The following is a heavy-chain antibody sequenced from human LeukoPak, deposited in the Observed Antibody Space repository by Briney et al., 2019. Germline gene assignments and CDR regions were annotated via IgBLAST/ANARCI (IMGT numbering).Heavy chain of an antibody. CDR3: ASFRPKSYDFWSGYSNDAFDI. V-gene: IGHV1-46*03. J-gene: IGHJ3*02. CDR2: INPSGGST. D-gene: IGHD3-3*01. Sequence: ASVKVSSKASGYTFTSYYMHWVRQAPGQGLEWMGIINPSGGSTSYAQKFQGRVTMTRDTSTSTVYMELSSLRSEDTAVYYCASFRPKSYDFWSGYSNDAFDIWGQGTMVTVSS. CDR1: GYTFTSYY.